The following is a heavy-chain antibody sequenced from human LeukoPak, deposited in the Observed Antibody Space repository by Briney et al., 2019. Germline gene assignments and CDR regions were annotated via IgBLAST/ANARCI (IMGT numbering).Heavy chain of an antibody. CDR2: INPNSGGT. CDR3: ASRGNLRENAFDI. Sequence: ASVKVSCKASGYTFTGYYMHWVRQAPGQGLEWMGWINPNSGGTNYAQKFQGRVTMTRDTSISTAYMELSRLRSDDTAMYYCASRGNLRENAFDIWGQGTMVTVSS. CDR1: GYTFTGYY. D-gene: IGHD4-23*01. J-gene: IGHJ3*02. V-gene: IGHV1-2*02.